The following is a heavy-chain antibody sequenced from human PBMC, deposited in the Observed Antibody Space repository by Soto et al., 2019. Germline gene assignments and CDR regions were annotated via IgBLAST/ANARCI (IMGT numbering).Heavy chain of an antibody. J-gene: IGHJ4*02. CDR2: IYYSGST. CDR3: ATYSGDERALDH. Sequence: SETLSLTCTVSGGSISSGDYYWSWIRQPPGKGLEWIGDIYYSGSTYDNPSLESRVSISVDTSKNQFSLKLSSVTAADTAVYYCATYSGDERALDHWGQGTLVTVSS. V-gene: IGHV4-30-4*01. D-gene: IGHD4-17*01. CDR1: GGSISSGDYY.